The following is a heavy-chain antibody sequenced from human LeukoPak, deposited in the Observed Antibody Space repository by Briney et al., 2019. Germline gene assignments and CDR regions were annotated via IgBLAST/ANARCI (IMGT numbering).Heavy chain of an antibody. CDR2: ISAYNTNT. V-gene: IGHV1-18*01. CDR1: GYSFTSYG. J-gene: IGHJ4*02. Sequence: GASVKVSCKASGYSFTSYGISWVRQAPGQGLEWMGWISAYNTNTNYAQKLQGRVTMTADTSTNTAYMELRSLRFDDTAVYYCAREFGHCYGDNCFYFFDTWGQGFRVTVSS. D-gene: IGHD4-23*01. CDR3: AREFGHCYGDNCFYFFDT.